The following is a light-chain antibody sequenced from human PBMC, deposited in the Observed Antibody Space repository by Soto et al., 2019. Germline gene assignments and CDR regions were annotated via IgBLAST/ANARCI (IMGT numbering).Light chain of an antibody. V-gene: IGKV1-39*01. CDR3: QQGYSTPVT. J-gene: IGKJ5*01. Sequence: DIHMTQSPSSLSSSVGDRVTLTCRASQSISRHLNWYQQKAGRAPRLLIYGASNLQSGVPSRFSGSGSGTEFTLTISSLLPEDFATYYCQQGYSTPVTFGQGTR. CDR1: QSISRH. CDR2: GAS.